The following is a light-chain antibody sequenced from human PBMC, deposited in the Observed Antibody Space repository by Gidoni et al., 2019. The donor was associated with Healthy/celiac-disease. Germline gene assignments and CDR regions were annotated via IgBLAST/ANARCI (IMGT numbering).Light chain of an antibody. Sequence: ELLMTHSPATLSVSPGERATRACRASQSVSSNLAWDQQKPGQAPRLLIYGAATRATGIPARFRGSGSGTEFTLTISSLQSEDFAVYNCQQYKNWPTGYTFXQXTKLEIK. CDR3: QQYKNWPTGYT. CDR1: QSVSSN. V-gene: IGKV3-15*01. CDR2: GAA. J-gene: IGKJ2*01.